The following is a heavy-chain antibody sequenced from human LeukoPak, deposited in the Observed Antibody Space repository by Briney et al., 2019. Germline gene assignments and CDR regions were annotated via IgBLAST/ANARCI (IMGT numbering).Heavy chain of an antibody. CDR1: GGSISSYY. Sequence: SETLSLTCTVSGGSISSYYWSWIRQPAGKGLGWIGRIYTSGSTNYNPSLKSRVTMSVDTSKNQFSLKLSSVTAADTAVYYCARDSNYDSSGYYSVSDYWGQGTLVTVSS. V-gene: IGHV4-4*07. D-gene: IGHD3-22*01. J-gene: IGHJ4*02. CDR2: IYTSGST. CDR3: ARDSNYDSSGYYSVSDY.